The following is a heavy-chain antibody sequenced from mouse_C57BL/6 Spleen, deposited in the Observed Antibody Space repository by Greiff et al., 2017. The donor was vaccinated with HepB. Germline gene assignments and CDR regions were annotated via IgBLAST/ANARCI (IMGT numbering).Heavy chain of an antibody. Sequence: EVQLQQSGAELVRPGASVKLSCTASGFNIKDYYMHWVKQRPEQGLEWIGRIDPEDGDTEYAPKFQGKATMTTDTSSNTAYLQLSSLTSEDTAVYYCTTSEEGAWLAYWGQGTLVTVSA. CDR2: IDPEDGDT. V-gene: IGHV14-1*01. J-gene: IGHJ3*01. CDR1: GFNIKDYY. CDR3: TTSEEGAWLAY.